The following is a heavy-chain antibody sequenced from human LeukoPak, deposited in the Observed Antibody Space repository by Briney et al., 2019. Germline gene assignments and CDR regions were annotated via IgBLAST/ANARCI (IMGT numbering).Heavy chain of an antibody. D-gene: IGHD1-7*01. V-gene: IGHV3-23*01. J-gene: IGHJ4*02. Sequence: PGGSLRLSCAASGFTFSSYAMRWVRQAPGKGLEWVPGISGSGGSTYYADSVRGRFTISRDNSKNTLYLQMNSLRAEDTAVYYCAKRGGTYYFDDWGQGTLVTVSS. CDR2: ISGSGGST. CDR3: AKRGGTYYFDD. CDR1: GFTFSSYA.